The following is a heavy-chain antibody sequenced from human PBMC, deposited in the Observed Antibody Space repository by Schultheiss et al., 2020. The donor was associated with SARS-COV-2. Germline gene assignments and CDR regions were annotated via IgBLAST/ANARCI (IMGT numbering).Heavy chain of an antibody. J-gene: IGHJ6*02. CDR2: IYYGGRT. D-gene: IGHD2-2*01. CDR3: ARARDCSNTYCQGGQYYSGMDV. Sequence: SETLSLTCTVSGGSISSYYWSWIRQPPGKGLEWIVYIYYGGRTKYNPSLMSRVTISLDTSKSQFSLELTSVTAADTAVYYCARARDCSNTYCQGGQYYSGMDVWGRGTTVTVSS. V-gene: IGHV4-59*01. CDR1: GGSISSYY.